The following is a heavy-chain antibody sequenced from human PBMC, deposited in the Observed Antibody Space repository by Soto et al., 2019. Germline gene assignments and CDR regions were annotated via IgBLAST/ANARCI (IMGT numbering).Heavy chain of an antibody. V-gene: IGHV1-8*01. CDR2: MNPNSGNT. D-gene: IGHD3-3*01. J-gene: IGHJ6*02. CDR3: ARASRDFWSGYYSYGMDV. Sequence: ASVKVSCKASGYTLTSYDINWVRQATGQGLEWMGWMNPNSGNTGYAQKFQGRVTMTRNTSISTAYMELSSLRSEDTAVYYCARASRDFWSGYYSYGMDVWGQGTTVTVSS. CDR1: GYTLTSYD.